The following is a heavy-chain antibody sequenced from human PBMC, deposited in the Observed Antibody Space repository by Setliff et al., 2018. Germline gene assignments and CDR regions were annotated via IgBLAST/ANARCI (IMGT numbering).Heavy chain of an antibody. CDR1: GFTFSSYW. CDR3: ARAHSSTLSVHDY. CDR2: INNDGSST. V-gene: IGHV3-74*01. Sequence: AGGSLRLSCAASGFTFSSYWMHWVRQAPGRGLVWVSRINNDGSSTTYEDSVKGRFTISRDNAKNTLYLQMNSLRAEDTAVYYCARAHSSTLSVHDYWGQGTLVTVSS. D-gene: IGHD2-2*01. J-gene: IGHJ4*02.